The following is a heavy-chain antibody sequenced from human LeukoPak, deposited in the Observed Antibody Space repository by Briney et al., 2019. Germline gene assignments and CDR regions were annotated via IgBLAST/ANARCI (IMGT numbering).Heavy chain of an antibody. V-gene: IGHV4-30-2*01. CDR1: GGSISSGGYS. D-gene: IGHD3-22*01. CDR2: IYHSGST. CDR3: ARVSIARAFDI. J-gene: IGHJ3*02. Sequence: SETLSLTCAVSGGSISSGGYSWSWIRQPPGKGLEWIGYIYHSGSTYYNPSLKSRVTISVDTSKNQFSLKLSSVTAADTAVYYCARVSIARAFDIWGQGTMVTVSS.